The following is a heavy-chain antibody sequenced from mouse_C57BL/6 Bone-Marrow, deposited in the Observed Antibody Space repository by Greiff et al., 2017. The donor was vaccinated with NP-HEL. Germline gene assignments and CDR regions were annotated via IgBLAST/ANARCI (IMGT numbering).Heavy chain of an antibody. D-gene: IGHD1-1*01. CDR2: IWSGGST. CDR3: ARKSVYYGSSYWYFDV. J-gene: IGHJ1*03. CDR1: GFSLTSYG. Sequence: VKLMESGPGLVQPSQSLSITCTVSGFSLTSYGVHWVRQSPGKGLEWLGVIWSGGSTDYNAAFISRLSISKDNSKSQVFFKMNSLQADDTAIYYCARKSVYYGSSYWYFDVWGTGTTVTVSS. V-gene: IGHV2-2*01.